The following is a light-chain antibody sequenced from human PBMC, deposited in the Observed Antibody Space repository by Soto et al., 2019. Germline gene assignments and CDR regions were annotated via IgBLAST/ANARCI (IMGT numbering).Light chain of an antibody. CDR2: SAS. J-gene: IGKJ1*01. V-gene: IGKV1-16*02. CDR3: QQCHSSPWT. CDR1: QDISNF. Sequence: DIQMTQYPSSLSASVGDRVTITCRASQDISNFLVWFQQKPGKAPKPLIFSASNLRSGVPSKVSGSGFGTEFNLTSTSRQPECFATYFRQQCHSSPWTFGQGTKVEV.